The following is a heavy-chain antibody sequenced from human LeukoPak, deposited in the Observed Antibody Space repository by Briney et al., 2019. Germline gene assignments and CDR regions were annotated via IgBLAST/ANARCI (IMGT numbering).Heavy chain of an antibody. V-gene: IGHV3-48*01. J-gene: IGHJ4*02. CDR3: ARAGFLEWLLSGGFDY. CDR1: GFTFSSYA. CDR2: ISSSSSTI. Sequence: PGGSLRLSCAASGFTFSSYAMHWVRQAPGKGLEWVSYISSSSSTIYYADSVKGRFTISRDNAKNSLYLQMNSLRAEDTAVYYCARAGFLEWLLSGGFDYWGQGTLVTVSS. D-gene: IGHD3-3*01.